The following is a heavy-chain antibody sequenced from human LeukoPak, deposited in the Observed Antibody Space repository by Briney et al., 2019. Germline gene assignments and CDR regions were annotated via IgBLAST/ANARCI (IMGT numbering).Heavy chain of an antibody. V-gene: IGHV3-23*01. J-gene: IGHJ4*02. Sequence: GGSLRLSCAASGFTFSSYAMGWVRQAPGKGLEWVSTISGSGAIPYFADSVKGRFTISRDNSKSTLYLQMNSLRAEDTAVYYCANDPLVGCLTAGGLYFDYWGQGTLVTVSS. CDR1: GFTFSSYA. CDR2: ISGSGAIP. D-gene: IGHD6-13*01. CDR3: ANDPLVGCLTAGGLYFDY.